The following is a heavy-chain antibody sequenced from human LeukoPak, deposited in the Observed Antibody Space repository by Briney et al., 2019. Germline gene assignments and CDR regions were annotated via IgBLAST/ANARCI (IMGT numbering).Heavy chain of an antibody. CDR3: AKIVGATPVDY. J-gene: IGHJ4*02. CDR2: ISGSGGST. V-gene: IGHV3-23*01. Sequence: HPVGALRVSCADPGFSLSTYTTRWVCDTLGKGLEWVSAISGSGGSTYYADSVKGRFTISSDNSKNTLYLQINSLSAEDTAVYYCAKIVGATPVDYWGQRTLVTVSS. CDR1: GFSLSTYT. D-gene: IGHD1-26*01.